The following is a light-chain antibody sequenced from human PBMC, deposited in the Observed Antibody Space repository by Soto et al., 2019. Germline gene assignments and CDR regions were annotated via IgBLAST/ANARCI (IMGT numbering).Light chain of an antibody. Sequence: EVVLTQSPGTLSLSPGERATLSCRASQSVSRYYLAWYQQKPGQAPRLLIYATSSRATGIPDRFSGSASGTDFTLTISRLEPEDFAVYYCQQYGSSRYTFGQGNKLEIK. CDR1: QSVSRYY. J-gene: IGKJ2*01. CDR2: ATS. V-gene: IGKV3-20*01. CDR3: QQYGSSRYT.